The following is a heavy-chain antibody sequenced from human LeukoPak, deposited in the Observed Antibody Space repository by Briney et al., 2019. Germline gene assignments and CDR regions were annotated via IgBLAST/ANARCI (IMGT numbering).Heavy chain of an antibody. CDR2: INPNSGGT. Sequence: ASVKVSCKASGYTFTGYYMHWVRQAPGQGLEWMGWINPNSGGTNYAQKFQGRVTMTRDMSISTAYMELSRLRSDDTAVYYCARGRPVWWESQTFDYRGQGTLVTVSS. CDR3: ARGRPVWWESQTFDY. V-gene: IGHV1-2*02. D-gene: IGHD1-26*01. J-gene: IGHJ4*02. CDR1: GYTFTGYY.